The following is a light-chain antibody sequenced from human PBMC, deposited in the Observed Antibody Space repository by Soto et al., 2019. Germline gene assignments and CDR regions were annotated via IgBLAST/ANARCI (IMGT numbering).Light chain of an antibody. V-gene: IGLV2-14*01. CDR3: SSYTSVSTSCV. J-gene: IGLJ1*01. CDR2: EVS. Sequence: QSALAQPASVSGSPGQSITISCTGTSSDVGRYDFVSWYQQHPGKVPKLIIYEVSHRPSGISDRFSGPKSVNTTSLTIFGLQAEDEADYYCSSYTSVSTSCVFGTGTKVTVL. CDR1: SSDVGRYDF.